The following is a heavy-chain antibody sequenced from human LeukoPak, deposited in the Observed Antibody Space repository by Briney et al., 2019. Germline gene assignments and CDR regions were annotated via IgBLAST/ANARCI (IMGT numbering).Heavy chain of an antibody. CDR2: ISYDGSNK. Sequence: GGTLRLSCAASGFTFSSYAMHWVRQAPGKGLEWVAVISYDGSNKYYADSVKGRFTISRDNSKNTVCLQMNSLRVEDTAVYYCAKDRGTYLIEYLDHWGQGTLVTVSS. J-gene: IGHJ4*02. D-gene: IGHD1-26*01. CDR1: GFTFSSYA. V-gene: IGHV3-30-3*02. CDR3: AKDRGTYLIEYLDH.